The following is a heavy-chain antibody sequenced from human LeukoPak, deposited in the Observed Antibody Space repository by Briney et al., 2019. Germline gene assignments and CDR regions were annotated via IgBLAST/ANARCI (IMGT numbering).Heavy chain of an antibody. V-gene: IGHV3-23*01. Sequence: GGSLRVSCAASGFTFSSYAMEWVRQAPGKGLEWVSGLRISGDSTHYADSVKGRFTISRDNSRNTLYLQMNSLRVDDTAVYYCAKGWSSLSFYITHWGQGILVTVSS. D-gene: IGHD3-10*01. CDR3: AKGWSSLSFYITH. CDR2: LRISGDST. J-gene: IGHJ4*02. CDR1: GFTFSSYA.